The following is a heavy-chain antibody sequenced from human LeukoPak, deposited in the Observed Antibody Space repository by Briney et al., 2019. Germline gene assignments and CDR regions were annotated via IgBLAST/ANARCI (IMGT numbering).Heavy chain of an antibody. CDR3: ARGMNPAMAAFDY. D-gene: IGHD5-18*01. Sequence: PSDTLSLTCAVSGESFSGYYWSWMRQPPGQGLEWIGEINHSGSTNYNPSPKSRVTISVDTSKNQFSLKLSSVTAADTAVYYCARGMNPAMAAFDYWGQGTLVTVSS. J-gene: IGHJ4*02. V-gene: IGHV4-34*01. CDR2: INHSGST. CDR1: GESFSGYY.